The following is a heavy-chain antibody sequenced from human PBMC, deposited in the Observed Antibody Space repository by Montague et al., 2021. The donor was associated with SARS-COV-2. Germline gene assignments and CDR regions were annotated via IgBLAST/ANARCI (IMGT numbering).Heavy chain of an antibody. Sequence: PALVKPTQTLTLTCTFSGFSLSTRTVGVGWIRQPPGKALEWLALIYWDDDKRYSPSLKSRLTITKVTSKNQVVLTMTNMDPVDTATYYCAHRLPAGAAFEHWGQGTLVTVSS. CDR1: GFSLSTRTVG. CDR2: IYWDDDK. V-gene: IGHV2-5*02. J-gene: IGHJ4*02. D-gene: IGHD6-13*01. CDR3: AHRLPAGAAFEH.